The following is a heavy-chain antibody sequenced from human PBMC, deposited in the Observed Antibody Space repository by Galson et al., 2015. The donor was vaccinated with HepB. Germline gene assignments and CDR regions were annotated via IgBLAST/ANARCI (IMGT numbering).Heavy chain of an antibody. CDR1: GFTFSSYD. V-gene: IGHV3-13*01. CDR2: IGTAGDT. CDR3: ARSAYCGGDCYSRWYFDL. D-gene: IGHD2-21*02. J-gene: IGHJ2*01. Sequence: SLRLSCAASGFTFSSYDMHWVRQATGKGLEWVSAIGTAGDTYYPGSVKGRFTISRENAKNSLYLQMNSLRAGDTAVYYCARSAYCGGDCYSRWYFDLWGRGTLVTVSS.